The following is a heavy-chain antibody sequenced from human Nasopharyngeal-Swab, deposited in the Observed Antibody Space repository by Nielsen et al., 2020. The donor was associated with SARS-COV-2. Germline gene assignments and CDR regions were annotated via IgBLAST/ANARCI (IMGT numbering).Heavy chain of an antibody. V-gene: IGHV2-70*01. J-gene: IGHJ6*02. Sequence: WIRQPPGKALEWLALIDWDDDKSYSTSLKTRLTIPKDTSKNQVVLTMTNMDPVDTATYYFPRIKDSGYDSYGMDVWGQGTTVTVSS. CDR2: IDWDDDK. CDR3: PRIKDSGYDSYGMDV. D-gene: IGHD1-26*01.